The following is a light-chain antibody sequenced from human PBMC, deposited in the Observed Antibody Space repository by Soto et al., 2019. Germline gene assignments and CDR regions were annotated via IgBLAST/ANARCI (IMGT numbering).Light chain of an antibody. J-gene: IGLJ1*01. CDR2: EVN. V-gene: IGLV2-23*02. CDR1: SSDVGSYNL. CDR3: CSYAGSSPVV. Sequence: QSALTQPASVSGSPGQSITISCTGTSSDVGSYNLVSWYQQHPGKAPKLMISEVNKRPSGVSNRFSGSKSGNTASLTISGLQAEDEADYYCCSYAGSSPVVFGTGTKLTVL.